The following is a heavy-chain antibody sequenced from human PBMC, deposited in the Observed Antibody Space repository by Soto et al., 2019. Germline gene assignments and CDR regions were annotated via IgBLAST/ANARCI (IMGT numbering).Heavy chain of an antibody. D-gene: IGHD2-8*01. V-gene: IGHV4-34*01. CDR3: ARDVMANNRYHWYFDL. J-gene: IGHJ2*01. CDR1: GGSFSGYY. Sequence: QVQLQQWGAGLLKPSETLSLTCAVYGGSFSGYYWIWIRQPPGKGLEWIGEITHSGSTNYNPSLKSRVTISVDTSKSQFSLKLSSVTAADTAVYYCARDVMANNRYHWYFDLWGRGTLVTVSS. CDR2: ITHSGST.